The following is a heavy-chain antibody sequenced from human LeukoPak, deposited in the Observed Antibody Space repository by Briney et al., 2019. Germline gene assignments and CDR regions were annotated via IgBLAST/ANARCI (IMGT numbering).Heavy chain of an antibody. V-gene: IGHV3-7*01. J-gene: IGHJ4*02. CDR1: GFTFSSYW. D-gene: IGHD1-26*01. CDR2: IKQDGSEK. Sequence: PGGSLRLSCAASGFTFSSYWMSWVRQAPGKGLEWVANIKQDGSEKYYVDSVKGRFTIYRDNAKNSLYLQMNSLRCEDTAVYYCARDPRYGRHYFDYWGQGTLVTVSS. CDR3: ARDPRYGRHYFDY.